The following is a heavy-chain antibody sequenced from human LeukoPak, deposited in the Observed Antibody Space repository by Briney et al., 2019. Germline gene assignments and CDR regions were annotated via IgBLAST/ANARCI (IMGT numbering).Heavy chain of an antibody. V-gene: IGHV4-4*07. CDR3: ARDMYYYDSSGYSQRFDY. CDR1: GGSISSYY. D-gene: IGHD3-22*01. J-gene: IGHJ4*02. CDR2: IYTSGST. Sequence: SETLSLTCTVSGGSISSYYWSWIRQPAGKGLEWIGRIYTSGSTNYNPSLKSRVTMSVDTSKNQFSLKLSSVTAADTAVYYCARDMYYYDSSGYSQRFDYWGQGTLVTVSS.